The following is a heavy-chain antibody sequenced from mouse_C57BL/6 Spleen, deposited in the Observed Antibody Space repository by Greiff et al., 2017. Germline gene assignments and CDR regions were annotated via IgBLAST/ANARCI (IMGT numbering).Heavy chain of an antibody. CDR1: GFTFSDYG. V-gene: IGHV5-17*01. D-gene: IGHD2-5*01. CDR2: ISSGSSTI. J-gene: IGHJ1*03. CDR3: ASAGYYSNYWYFDV. Sequence: EVQRVESGGGLVKPGGSLKLSCAASGFTFSDYGMHWVRQAPEKGLEWVAYISSGSSTIYYADTVKGRFTISRDNAKNTLFLQMTSLRSEDTAMYYCASAGYYSNYWYFDVWGTGTTVTVSS.